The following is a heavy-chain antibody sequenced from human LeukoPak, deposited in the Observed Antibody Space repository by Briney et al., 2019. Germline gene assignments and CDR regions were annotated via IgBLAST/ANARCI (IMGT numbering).Heavy chain of an antibody. Sequence: GGSLRLSCAASGFTFSSYAMSWVRQAPGKGLEWVSAISGSGGSTYYADSVKGQFTISRDNSKNTLYLQMNSLRAEDTAVYYCARDGSNYYYGMDVWGQGTTVTVSS. D-gene: IGHD2-2*03. CDR1: GFTFSSYA. V-gene: IGHV3-23*01. CDR3: ARDGSNYYYGMDV. CDR2: ISGSGGST. J-gene: IGHJ6*02.